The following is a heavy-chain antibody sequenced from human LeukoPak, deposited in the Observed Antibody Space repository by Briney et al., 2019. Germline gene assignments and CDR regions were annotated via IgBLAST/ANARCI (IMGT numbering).Heavy chain of an antibody. Sequence: ASVKVSCKVSGHTLTDLSMHWVRQPPGKGVEGMGGFDPEDGETIYAQNFHGRVTMTEDTSTDTVYMELSSLRSGDTAVYYCATRYSYGQTRWFDPWGQGTLVTVSS. CDR3: ATRYSYGQTRWFDP. CDR2: FDPEDGET. CDR1: GHTLTDLS. V-gene: IGHV1-24*01. D-gene: IGHD5-18*01. J-gene: IGHJ5*02.